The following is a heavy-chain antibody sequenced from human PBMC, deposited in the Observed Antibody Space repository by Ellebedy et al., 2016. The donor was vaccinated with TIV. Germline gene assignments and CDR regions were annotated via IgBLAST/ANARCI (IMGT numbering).Heavy chain of an antibody. Sequence: GESLKISXAASGFTFSSYTMSWVRQAPGKGLEWVSAIGASGGDTYYADSVKGRFTISRDNSKNTLYLQINSLRAEDTAVYYCAKDLRGGLDYWGQGTLVTVSS. D-gene: IGHD3-16*01. J-gene: IGHJ4*02. V-gene: IGHV3-23*01. CDR3: AKDLRGGLDY. CDR1: GFTFSSYT. CDR2: IGASGGDT.